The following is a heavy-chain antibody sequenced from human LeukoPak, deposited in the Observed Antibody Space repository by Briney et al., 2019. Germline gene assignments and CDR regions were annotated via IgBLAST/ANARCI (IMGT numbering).Heavy chain of an antibody. V-gene: IGHV4-59*08. CDR1: GGSVSDYY. CDR3: ARLYLPATRFDY. CDR2: IYYTGST. Sequence: SETLSLTCTVSGGSVSDYYWSWIRQSPGKGLEWIGYIYYTGSTSYNPSLRSRVTISVDTSKTQFSLKLSSVTAADTAVYYCARLYLPATRFDYWGQGTLVTVSS. D-gene: IGHD5-24*01. J-gene: IGHJ4*02.